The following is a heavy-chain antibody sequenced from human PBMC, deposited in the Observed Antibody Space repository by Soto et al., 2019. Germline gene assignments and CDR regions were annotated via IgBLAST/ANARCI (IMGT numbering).Heavy chain of an antibody. Sequence: GSLRLSSAASGFTFASYAMSWVRQAPGKGLEWVSYSSSSGSTIYSADSVKGRLTISRDNAKNSLYLQMNSLRAEDTAVYYCARDLVHEYYGMDVWGQGTTVTVSS. J-gene: IGHJ6*02. D-gene: IGHD1-26*01. V-gene: IGHV3-11*01. CDR2: SSSSGSTI. CDR1: GFTFASYA. CDR3: ARDLVHEYYGMDV.